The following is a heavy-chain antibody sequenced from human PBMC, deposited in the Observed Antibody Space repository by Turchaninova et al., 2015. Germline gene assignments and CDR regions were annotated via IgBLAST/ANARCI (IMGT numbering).Heavy chain of an antibody. CDR3: AQRQGVYYYDSSGPNWFDP. CDR1: GFSLTTRGVV. V-gene: IGHV2-5*01. J-gene: IGHJ5*02. CDR2: LHLSYDK. D-gene: IGHD3-22*01. Sequence: HIPFKDSGPPLFKPTETLTLTCTFSGFSLTTRGVVLGFIRHSPGSSLALLAVLHLSYDKPNSPSPKRRLTIPKDNSKNQVDLTMTNMDPVDTATYHCAQRQGVYYYDSSGPNWFDPWGQGTLVTVSS.